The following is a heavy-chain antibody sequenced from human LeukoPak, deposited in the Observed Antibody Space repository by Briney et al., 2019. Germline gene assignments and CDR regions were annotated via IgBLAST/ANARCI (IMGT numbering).Heavy chain of an antibody. CDR3: AGEGSSGFDYAFDI. V-gene: IGHV4-30-4*08. Sequence: SETLSLTCTVSGGSISSGDYYWSWIRQPPGKGLEWIGYIYYSGSTYYNPSLKSRVTISVDTSKNQFSLKLSSVTAADTAVYYCAGEGSSGFDYAFDIWGQGTMVTVSS. D-gene: IGHD6-6*01. CDR1: GGSISSGDYY. J-gene: IGHJ3*02. CDR2: IYYSGST.